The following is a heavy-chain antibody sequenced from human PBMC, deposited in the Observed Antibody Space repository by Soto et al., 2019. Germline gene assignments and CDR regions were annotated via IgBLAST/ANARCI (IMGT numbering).Heavy chain of an antibody. CDR3: AKDPAACHRFGRLWYFDL. CDR2: MNPNSGNT. CDR1: GYTFTSYD. V-gene: IGHV1-8*01. Sequence: ASVKVSCKASGYTFTSYDINWVRQATGQGLEWMGWMNPNSGNTGYAQKFQGRVTMTRNTSISTAYMELSSLRSEDTAVYYCAKDPAACHRFGRLWYFDLWGRGTLVTVFS. J-gene: IGHJ2*01. D-gene: IGHD6-6*01.